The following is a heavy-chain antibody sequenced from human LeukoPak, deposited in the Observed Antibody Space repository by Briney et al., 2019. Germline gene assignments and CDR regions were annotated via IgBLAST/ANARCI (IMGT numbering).Heavy chain of an antibody. D-gene: IGHD3-10*01. CDR1: GGSISSSNW. J-gene: IGHJ4*02. CDR3: ARGSYYYGSGSLLY. CDR2: IYHSGST. Sequence: PSGTLSLTCAVSGGSISSSNWWSWVRQPPGKGLEWIGEIYHSGSTNYNPSLKSRVTISVDKTKNQFSLKLSSVTAADTAVYYCARGSYYYGSGSLLYWGQGTLVIVSS. V-gene: IGHV4-4*02.